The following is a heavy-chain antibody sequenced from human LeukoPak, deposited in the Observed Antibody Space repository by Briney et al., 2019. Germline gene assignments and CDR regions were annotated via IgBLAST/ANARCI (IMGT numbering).Heavy chain of an antibody. CDR3: ARDPTYYYGSGRQD. J-gene: IGHJ4*02. D-gene: IGHD3-10*01. CDR1: GFTFSSYW. Sequence: GGSLRLSCAASGFTFSSYWMSWVRQAPGKWLEWVANIKQDGSEKYYVDSVKGRFTISRDNARNSLYLQMNSLRAEDTAVYYCARDPTYYYGSGRQDWGQGTLVTVSS. CDR2: IKQDGSEK. V-gene: IGHV3-7*01.